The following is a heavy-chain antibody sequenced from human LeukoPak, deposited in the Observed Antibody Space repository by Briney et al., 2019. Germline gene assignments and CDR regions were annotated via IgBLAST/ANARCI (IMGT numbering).Heavy chain of an antibody. Sequence: GESLKISCKGSGYSFTSYWIGWVRQMPGKGLEWMGIIYPGDSDTRYSPSFQGQVTISADKSISTTYLQWSSLKASDTPMYYCARHEGIAVAGTSFGYWGQGTLVTVSS. J-gene: IGHJ4*02. V-gene: IGHV5-51*01. D-gene: IGHD6-19*01. CDR2: IYPGDSDT. CDR3: ARHEGIAVAGTSFGY. CDR1: GYSFTSYW.